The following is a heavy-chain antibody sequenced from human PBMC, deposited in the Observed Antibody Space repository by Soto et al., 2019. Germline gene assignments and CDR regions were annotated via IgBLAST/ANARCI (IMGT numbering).Heavy chain of an antibody. Sequence: RASVKVSCKASGYTFTSYDINWVRQATGQGLEWMGWMNPNSGNTGYAQKFQGRVTMTRNTSISTAYMELSSLRSEDTAVYYCAGIAVAGPGWFDPWGQGTLVTVSS. D-gene: IGHD6-19*01. CDR3: AGIAVAGPGWFDP. CDR2: MNPNSGNT. CDR1: GYTFTSYD. J-gene: IGHJ5*02. V-gene: IGHV1-8*01.